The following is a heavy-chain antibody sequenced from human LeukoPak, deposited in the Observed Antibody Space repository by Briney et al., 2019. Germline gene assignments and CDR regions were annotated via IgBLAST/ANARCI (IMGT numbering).Heavy chain of an antibody. J-gene: IGHJ4*02. CDR1: GGSFSGYY. CDR2: INHSGST. V-gene: IGHV4-34*01. CDR3: ARLSYSSGWYLRTDIDY. Sequence: SETLSLTCAVYGGSFSGYYWSWIRQPPGKGLEWIGEINHSGSTNYNPSLKSRVTISVDTSKNQFSLKLSSVTAADTAVYYCARLSYSSGWYLRTDIDYWGQGTPVTVSS. D-gene: IGHD6-19*01.